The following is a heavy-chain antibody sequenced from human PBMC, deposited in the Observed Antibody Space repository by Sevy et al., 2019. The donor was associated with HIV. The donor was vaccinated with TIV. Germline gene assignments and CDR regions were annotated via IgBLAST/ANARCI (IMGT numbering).Heavy chain of an antibody. CDR3: AREIVVVPAAMGALHYYYYMDV. D-gene: IGHD2-2*01. J-gene: IGHJ6*03. CDR2: IYYSGST. V-gene: IGHV4-59*01. Sequence: SETLSLTCTVSGGSISSYYWSWIRQPPGKGLEWIGYIYYSGSTNYNPSLKSRVTISVDTSKNQFSLKLCSVTAADTAVYYCAREIVVVPAAMGALHYYYYMDVWGKGTTVTVSS. CDR1: GGSISSYY.